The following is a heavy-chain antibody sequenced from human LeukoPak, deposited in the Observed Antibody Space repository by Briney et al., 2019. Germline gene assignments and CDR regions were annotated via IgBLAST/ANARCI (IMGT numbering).Heavy chain of an antibody. J-gene: IGHJ3*02. V-gene: IGHV1-46*01. CDR3: ARGHRRSRYDFWSGPDAFDI. D-gene: IGHD3-3*01. CDR2: INPSGTGT. CDR1: GYTPTISNNY. Sequence: ASVKVSCKASGYTPTISNNYIHWVRQAPGQGLEWMGLINPSGTGTVYAQRLRGRVTMTRDASTSTVYMELSSLRSDDTAVYYCARGHRRSRYDFWSGPDAFDIWGQGTMVTVSS.